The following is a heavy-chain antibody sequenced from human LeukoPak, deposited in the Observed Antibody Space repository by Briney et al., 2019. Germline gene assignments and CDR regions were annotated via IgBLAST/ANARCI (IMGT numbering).Heavy chain of an antibody. V-gene: IGHV4-34*01. J-gene: IGHJ6*03. CDR1: GGPFSGYY. CDR2: INHSGST. Sequence: SETLSLTCAVYGGPFSGYYWSWIRQPPGKGLEWIGEINHSGSTNYNPSLKSRVTISVDTSKNQFSLKLSSVTAADTAVYYCARPAARLPYYMDVWGKGTTVTVSS. CDR3: ARPAARLPYYMDV. D-gene: IGHD5-18*01.